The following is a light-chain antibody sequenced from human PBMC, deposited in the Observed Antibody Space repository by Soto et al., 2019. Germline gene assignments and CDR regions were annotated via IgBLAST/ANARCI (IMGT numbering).Light chain of an antibody. J-gene: IGKJ4*01. CDR1: QDISNY. V-gene: IGKV1-33*01. Sequence: DIPMTQSPSSLSASVGDRVTITCQASQDISNYLNWYQQKPGKAPKLLIYDASTLETGVPSRFSGSGSWTGFTFTISSLQPEDIATYYCQQYDNLPLTFGGGTKVEIK. CDR2: DAS. CDR3: QQYDNLPLT.